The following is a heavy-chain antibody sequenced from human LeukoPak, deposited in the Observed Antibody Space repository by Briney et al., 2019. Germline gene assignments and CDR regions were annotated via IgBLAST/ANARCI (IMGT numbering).Heavy chain of an antibody. CDR2: ISSSSSTI. CDR1: GFTFSSYS. D-gene: IGHD3-22*01. V-gene: IGHV3-48*01. J-gene: IGHJ4*02. Sequence: GGSLRLSCAASGFTFSSYSMNWVRQAPGKGLEWVSYISSSSSTIYYADSVKGRFTISRDNAKNSLYLQMNSLRAEDTAVYYCAKDGTPLVAITTGDYWGQGTLVTVSS. CDR3: AKDGTPLVAITTGDY.